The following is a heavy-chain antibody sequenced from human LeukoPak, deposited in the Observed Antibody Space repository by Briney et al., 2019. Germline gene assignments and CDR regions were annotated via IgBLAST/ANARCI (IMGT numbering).Heavy chain of an antibody. J-gene: IGHJ4*02. CDR1: GFTFSSYW. CDR2: INSNGSST. Sequence: PGGSLRLSCAASGFTFSSYWMHWVRQAPGKGLVWVSRINSNGSSTTYADSVKGRFTISRDNAKNTLYLQMNSLRAEDTAVYYCVSLTYGSGTSLFDYWGQGTLVTVSS. V-gene: IGHV3-74*01. D-gene: IGHD3-10*01. CDR3: VSLTYGSGTSLFDY.